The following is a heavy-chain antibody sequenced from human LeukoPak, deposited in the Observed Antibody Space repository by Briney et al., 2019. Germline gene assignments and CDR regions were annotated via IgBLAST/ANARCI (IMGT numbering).Heavy chain of an antibody. CDR2: INPNSGGT. CDR1: GYTFTGYY. J-gene: IGHJ4*02. D-gene: IGHD2-2*01. Sequence: GASVKVSCKASGYTFTGYYMHWVRQAPGQGLEWMGRINPNSGGTNYAQKFQGRVTMTRDTSISTAYMELSRLGSDDTAVYYCARRLGYCSSTSCYHFGYWGQGTLVTVSS. V-gene: IGHV1-2*06. CDR3: ARRLGYCSSTSCYHFGY.